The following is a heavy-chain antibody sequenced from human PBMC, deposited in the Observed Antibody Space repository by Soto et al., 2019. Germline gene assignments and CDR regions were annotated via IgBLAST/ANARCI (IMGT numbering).Heavy chain of an antibody. CDR3: ARHGWIVATDNFDY. Sequence: SETLSLTCTVSGGSISSSSYYWGWIRQPPGKGLEWIGSIYYSGSTYYNPSPKSRVTISVDTSKNQFSLKLSSVTAADTAVYYCARHGWIVATDNFDYWGQGTLVTVSS. V-gene: IGHV4-39*01. D-gene: IGHD5-12*01. CDR2: IYYSGST. CDR1: GGSISSSSYY. J-gene: IGHJ4*02.